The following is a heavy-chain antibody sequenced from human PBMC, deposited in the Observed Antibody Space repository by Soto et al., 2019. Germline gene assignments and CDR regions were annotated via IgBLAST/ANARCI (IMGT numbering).Heavy chain of an antibody. CDR2: ISAYNGNT. J-gene: IGHJ4*02. CDR3: ARDFTGWPPDGVDS. Sequence: QVHLVQSGPEVKKPGASVKVSCKASGFTFTSYAITWVRQAPGQGLEWMGWISAYNGNTTYAHNLRGRVTMTTDTSPSTAYMELGSLTSDDTAVYYCARDFTGWPPDGVDSWGQGTLVIVSS. V-gene: IGHV1-18*01. D-gene: IGHD3-16*01. CDR1: GFTFTSYA.